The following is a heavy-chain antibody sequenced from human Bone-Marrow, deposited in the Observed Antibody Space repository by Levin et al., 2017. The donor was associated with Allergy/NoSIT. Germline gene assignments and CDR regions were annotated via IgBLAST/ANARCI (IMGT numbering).Heavy chain of an antibody. Sequence: GESLKISCKASGYSFTNYGISWVRQAPGQGFEWMGWINVENGNTNYGQKFQGRVSMTTDTSTRTVYMELRSLRSDDTAVYYCARVARDAFGVVVEYYHYMDVWGKGTTVTVSS. V-gene: IGHV1-18*01. J-gene: IGHJ6*03. CDR2: INVENGNT. CDR3: ARVARDAFGVVVEYYHYMDV. CDR1: GYSFTNYG. D-gene: IGHD3-3*01.